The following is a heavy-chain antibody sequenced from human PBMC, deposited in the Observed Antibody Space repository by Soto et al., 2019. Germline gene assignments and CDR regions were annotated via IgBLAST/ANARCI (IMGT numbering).Heavy chain of an antibody. Sequence: QVQLVQSGAEVKKPGASVKVSCKASGYTFTSYGISWVRQAPGQGLEWMGWISAYNGNTNYAQKLQGRVTMTTDTSTSTADMELRSLRPDDTAVYYCARGPLVEGSSSRHYYYYYYMDVWGTGTTVTVSS. V-gene: IGHV1-18*01. J-gene: IGHJ6*03. CDR1: GYTFTSYG. CDR3: ARGPLVEGSSSRHYYYYYYMDV. D-gene: IGHD6-6*01. CDR2: ISAYNGNT.